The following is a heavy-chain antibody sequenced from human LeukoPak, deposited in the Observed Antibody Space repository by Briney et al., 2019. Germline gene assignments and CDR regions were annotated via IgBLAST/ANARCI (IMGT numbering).Heavy chain of an antibody. J-gene: IGHJ4*02. D-gene: IGHD3-10*01. CDR2: INPNSGGT. Sequence: ASVKASCKASGYTFTGYYMHWVRQAPGQGLEWMGWINPNSGGTNYAQKFQGRVTMTRDTSISTAYMELSRLRSDDTAVYYCARATTYYYGSGSYYSPFDYWGQGTLVTVSS. V-gene: IGHV1-2*02. CDR3: ARATTYYYGSGSYYSPFDY. CDR1: GYTFTGYY.